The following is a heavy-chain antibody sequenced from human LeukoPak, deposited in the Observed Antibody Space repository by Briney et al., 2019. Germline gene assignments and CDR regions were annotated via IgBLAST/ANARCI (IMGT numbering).Heavy chain of an antibody. J-gene: IGHJ4*02. V-gene: IGHV5-10-1*01. CDR3: ARRRYCSSTSCPLDY. D-gene: IGHD2-2*01. Sequence: GESLKISCKGSGYSFTSYWISWVRQMPGKGLEWMGRIDPSDSYTNYSPSFQGHVTISADKSISTAYLQWSSLKASDTAMYYCARRRYCSSTSCPLDYWGQGTLVTVSS. CDR2: IDPSDSYT. CDR1: GYSFTSYW.